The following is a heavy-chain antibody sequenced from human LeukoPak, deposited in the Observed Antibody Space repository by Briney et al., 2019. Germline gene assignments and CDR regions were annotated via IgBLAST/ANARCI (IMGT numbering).Heavy chain of an antibody. CDR2: IYYSRST. CDR3: ASPSAYASFDY. V-gene: IGHV4-39*01. J-gene: IGHJ4*02. CDR1: GGSISSSSYY. D-gene: IGHD2-2*01. Sequence: SETLSLTCTVSGGSISSSSYYWGWIRQPPGKGLEWIGSIYYSRSTYYNPSLKSRVTISVDTSKNQFSLKLSSVTAADTAVYYCASPSAYASFDYWGQGTLVTVSS.